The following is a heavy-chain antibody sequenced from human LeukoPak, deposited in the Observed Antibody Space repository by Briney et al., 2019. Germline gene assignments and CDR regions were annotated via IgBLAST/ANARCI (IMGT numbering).Heavy chain of an antibody. D-gene: IGHD3-10*01. CDR1: GFTFSSYW. CDR3: VKPNYGSTFFDY. Sequence: QPGGSLRLSCAVSGFTFSSYWIHWVRQAPGKGLVWVSRIYSDGSSTNYADSVKGRFTISRDNAKNTLYLQMNSLRAEDTAVYYCVKPNYGSTFFDYWGQGTLVTVSS. CDR2: IYSDGSST. J-gene: IGHJ4*02. V-gene: IGHV3-74*01.